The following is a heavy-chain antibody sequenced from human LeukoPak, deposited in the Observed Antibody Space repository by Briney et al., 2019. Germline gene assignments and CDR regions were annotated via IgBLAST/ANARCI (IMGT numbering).Heavy chain of an antibody. CDR2: FDPDDGGT. D-gene: IGHD3-10*01. J-gene: IGHJ4*02. V-gene: IGHV1-24*01. Sequence: ASVKVSCKDSGYTLTELSMHWVRQAPGKGVEWMGGFDPDDGGTIYAQKFQGIVTMTEDTSTDTAYMELSSLRSEDTAVYYCATDFGSIRGGWGQGTLVTASS. CDR3: ATDFGSIRGG. CDR1: GYTLTELS.